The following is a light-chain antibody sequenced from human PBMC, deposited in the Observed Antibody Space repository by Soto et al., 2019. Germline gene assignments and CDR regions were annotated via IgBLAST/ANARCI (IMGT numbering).Light chain of an antibody. V-gene: IGKV3-20*01. CDR2: DAS. Sequence: EIVMTQSPGTLSVSPGERVTLSCRASQSVRSKLVWYQRKPGQSPRLLIYDASTRATGMPGRFSGSGSGTDFTLTISRLEPEDFAVYYCQQYGSSPWTFGQGTKVDI. CDR3: QQYGSSPWT. J-gene: IGKJ1*01. CDR1: QSVRSK.